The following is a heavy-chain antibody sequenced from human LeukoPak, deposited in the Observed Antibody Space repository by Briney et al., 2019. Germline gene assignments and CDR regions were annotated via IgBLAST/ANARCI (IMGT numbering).Heavy chain of an antibody. D-gene: IGHD2-2*02. CDR2: IIPILGIA. CDR3: ARVIVVVPAAIPGWGWFDP. CDR1: GGTFSSYA. Sequence: GASVKVSCKASGGTFSSYAISWVRQAPGQGLEWMGRIIPILGIANYAQEFQGRVTITADKSTSTAYMELSSLRSEDTAVYYCARVIVVVPAAIPGWGWFDPWGQGTLVTVSS. V-gene: IGHV1-69*04. J-gene: IGHJ5*02.